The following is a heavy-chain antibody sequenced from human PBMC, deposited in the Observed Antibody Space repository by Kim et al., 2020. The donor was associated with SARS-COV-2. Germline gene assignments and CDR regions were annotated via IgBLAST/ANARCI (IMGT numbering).Heavy chain of an antibody. CDR3: AKDIGYRSGWQYYFDY. V-gene: IGHV3-43*01. D-gene: IGHD6-19*01. CDR1: GFTFDDYT. CDR2: ISWDGGST. Sequence: GGSLRLSCAASGFTFDDYTMHWVRQAPGKGLEWVSLISWDGGSTYYADSVKGRFTISRDNSKNSLYLQMNSLRTEDTALYYCAKDIGYRSGWQYYFDYWGQGTLVTVSS. J-gene: IGHJ4*02.